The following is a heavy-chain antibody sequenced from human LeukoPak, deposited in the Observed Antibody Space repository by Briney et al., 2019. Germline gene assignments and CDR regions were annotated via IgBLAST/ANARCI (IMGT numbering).Heavy chain of an antibody. CDR3: ARVDRFYSSSWLN. CDR1: GGSISSSNW. CDR2: IYHSGST. D-gene: IGHD6-13*01. J-gene: IGHJ4*02. Sequence: NPSETLSLTCAVSGGSISSSNWWSWVRQPPGKGLEWIGEIYHSGSTNYNPSLKSRVTISVDKSKNQFSLKLSSVTAADTAVYYCARVDRFYSSSWLNWGQGTLVTVSS. V-gene: IGHV4-4*02.